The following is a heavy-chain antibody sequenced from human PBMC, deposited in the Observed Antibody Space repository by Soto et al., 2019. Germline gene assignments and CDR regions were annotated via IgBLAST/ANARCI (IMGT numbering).Heavy chain of an antibody. CDR2: INPNSGGT. J-gene: IGHJ3*02. Sequence: QVQLVQSGAEVKKPGASVKVSCKASGYTFTGYYMHWVRQAPGQGLEWMGWINPNSGGTNYAQKFQGWVTXXRXTXXSTAYMELSRLRSDDTAVYYCARGPGSYMSDAFDIWGQGTMVTVSS. CDR1: GYTFTGYY. V-gene: IGHV1-2*04. CDR3: ARGPGSYMSDAFDI. D-gene: IGHD1-26*01.